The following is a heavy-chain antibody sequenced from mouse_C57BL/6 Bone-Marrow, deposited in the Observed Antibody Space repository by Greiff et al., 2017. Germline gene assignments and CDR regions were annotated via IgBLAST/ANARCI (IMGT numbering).Heavy chain of an antibody. CDR2: IDPSDSYT. Sequence: QVQLQQPGAELVMPGASVKLSCKASGYTFTSYWMHWVKQRPGQGLEWIGVIDPSDSYTNYNQKFKGKSTLTVDKSSSTAYMQLSSLTSEDSAVYYCARCRGFAYWGQGTLVTVSA. V-gene: IGHV1-69*01. D-gene: IGHD6-1*01. J-gene: IGHJ3*01. CDR1: GYTFTSYW. CDR3: ARCRGFAY.